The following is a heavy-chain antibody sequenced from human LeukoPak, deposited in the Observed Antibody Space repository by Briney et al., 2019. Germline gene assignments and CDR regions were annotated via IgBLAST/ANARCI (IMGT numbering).Heavy chain of an antibody. CDR3: ARDRYGDYVFDY. Sequence: GGSVRLSCAASGYTFSGYAMSWVRQAPGKGLEWVSAISGSGGSTYYADSVKGRFTISRDNAKNSLYLQMNSLRAEDTAVYYCARDRYGDYVFDYWGQGTLVTVSS. D-gene: IGHD4-17*01. V-gene: IGHV3-23*01. J-gene: IGHJ4*02. CDR1: GYTFSGYA. CDR2: ISGSGGST.